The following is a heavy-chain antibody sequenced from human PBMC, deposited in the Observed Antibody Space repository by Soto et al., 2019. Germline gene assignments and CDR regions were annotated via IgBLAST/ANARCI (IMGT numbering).Heavy chain of an antibody. CDR1: GFTFSSYA. D-gene: IGHD6-19*01. Sequence: GGSLRLSCAASGFTFSSYAMHWVRQAPGKGLEWVAVISYDGSNKYYADSVKGRFTISRDNSKNTLYLRTNSLRAEDTAVYYCARGHDPLRVSIAVAADYWGQGTLVTVSS. CDR2: ISYDGSNK. J-gene: IGHJ4*02. V-gene: IGHV3-30-3*01. CDR3: ARGHDPLRVSIAVAADY.